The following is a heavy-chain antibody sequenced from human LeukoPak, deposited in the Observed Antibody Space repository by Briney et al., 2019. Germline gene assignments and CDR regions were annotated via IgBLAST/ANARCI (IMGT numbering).Heavy chain of an antibody. CDR2: ISGSGGST. CDR3: AKVHYYGSGSSALFDY. CDR1: GFTFSSYA. V-gene: IGHV3-23*01. J-gene: IGHJ4*02. Sequence: QPGGSLRLSCAASGFTFSSYAMSWVRQAPGKGLEWVSAISGSGGSTYYADSVKGRFTISRDNSKNTLYLQMNSLRAEDTAVYYCAKVHYYGSGSSALFDYWGQGTLVTVSS. D-gene: IGHD3-10*01.